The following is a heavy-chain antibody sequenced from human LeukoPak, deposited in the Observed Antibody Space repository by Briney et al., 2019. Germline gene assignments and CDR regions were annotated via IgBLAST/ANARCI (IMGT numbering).Heavy chain of an antibody. CDR3: ATYSSGWYPFDY. J-gene: IGHJ4*02. Sequence: SGTLSLTCAVSGGSISSSNWWSWVRQPPGKGLEWIGEIYHSGSTNYNPSLKSRVTISLDKSKKQFSLKLSSVTAADTAVYYCATYSSGWYPFDYWGQGTLVTVSS. V-gene: IGHV4-4*02. D-gene: IGHD6-19*01. CDR1: GGSISSSNW. CDR2: IYHSGST.